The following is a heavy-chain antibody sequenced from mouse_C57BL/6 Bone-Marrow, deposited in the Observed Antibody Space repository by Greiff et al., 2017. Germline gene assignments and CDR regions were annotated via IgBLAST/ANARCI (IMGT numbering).Heavy chain of an antibody. CDR3: AREDYVSDY. D-gene: IGHD1-1*01. Sequence: VQLKQSGPGLVKPSQSLSLTCSVTGYSITSGYYWNWIRQFPGNKLEWMGSISYDGSNNYNPSLKNLISITRDTSKNQFFLKLNPVTTEDTATYYCAREDYVSDYWGQGTTLTVSS. CDR1: GYSITSGYY. J-gene: IGHJ2*01. CDR2: ISYDGSN. V-gene: IGHV3-6*02.